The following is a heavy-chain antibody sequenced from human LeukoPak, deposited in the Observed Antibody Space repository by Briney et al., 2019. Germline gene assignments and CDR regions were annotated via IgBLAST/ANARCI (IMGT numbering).Heavy chain of an antibody. CDR1: GGSISSGGYY. J-gene: IGHJ6*02. D-gene: IGHD4-17*01. V-gene: IGHV4-31*03. CDR3: ARDPPGDYGDYRAPNYGMDV. Sequence: SETLSLTCTVSGGSISSGGYYWSWIRQHPGKGLEWIGYIYYSGSTYYNPSLKSRVTISADTSKNQFSLKLSSVTAADTAVYYCARDPPGDYGDYRAPNYGMDVWGQGTTVTVSS. CDR2: IYYSGST.